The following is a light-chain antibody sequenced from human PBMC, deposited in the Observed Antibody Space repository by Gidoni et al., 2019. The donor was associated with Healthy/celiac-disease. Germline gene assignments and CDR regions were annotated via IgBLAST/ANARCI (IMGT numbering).Light chain of an antibody. CDR3: QQRSNWLFT. J-gene: IGKJ3*01. CDR1: QSVSSY. V-gene: IGKV3-11*01. CDR2: DAS. Sequence: EIVLTQSPATLSLSPGERATRSCRTSQSVSSYLAWYQQKPGQAPRLLIYDASSRATGIPARFSGSGSGTDFTLTISSLEPEDFAVYYCQQRSNWLFTFXPXTKVDIK.